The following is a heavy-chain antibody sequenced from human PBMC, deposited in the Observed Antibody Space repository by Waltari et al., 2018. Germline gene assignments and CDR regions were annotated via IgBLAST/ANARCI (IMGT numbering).Heavy chain of an antibody. D-gene: IGHD4-17*01. J-gene: IGHJ5*02. Sequence: QLQLQESGPGLVKPSETLSLTCTVSGGSISSSSYYWGWIRQPPGKGLEWIGSIYYSGSTYYNPSLKSRVTISVDTSKNQFSLKLSSVTAADTAVYYCARGTVPLGWFDPWGQGTLVTVSS. CDR3: ARGTVPLGWFDP. V-gene: IGHV4-39*07. CDR2: IYYSGST. CDR1: GGSISSSSYY.